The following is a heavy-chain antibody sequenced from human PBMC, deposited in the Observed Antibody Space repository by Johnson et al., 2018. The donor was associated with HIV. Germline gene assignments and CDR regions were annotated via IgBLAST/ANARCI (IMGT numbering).Heavy chain of an antibody. CDR1: GFTVSSNY. CDR2: INWNGGST. Sequence: VESGGGLIQPGGSLRLSCAASGFTVSSNYMSWVRQAPGKGLEWVSGINWNGGSTGYADSVKGRITISRDNSKNSLYLQMNSLRTEDTALYYCAKDASSGWAGAFDIWGQGTMVTVSS. J-gene: IGHJ3*02. CDR3: AKDASSGWAGAFDI. D-gene: IGHD6-19*01. V-gene: IGHV3-20*04.